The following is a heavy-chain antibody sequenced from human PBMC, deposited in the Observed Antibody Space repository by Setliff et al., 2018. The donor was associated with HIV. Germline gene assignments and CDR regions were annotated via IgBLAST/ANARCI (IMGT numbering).Heavy chain of an antibody. CDR1: GGTFSSYA. D-gene: IGHD3-22*01. J-gene: IGHJ6*02. CDR3: ARDLYYYDSSGYYPGNYYGMDV. V-gene: IGHV1-69*13. CDR2: IILLFGTP. Sequence: VASVKVSCKASGGTFSSYAISWVRQAPGQGLEWMGGIILLFGTPNYAQKFQGRVTITADESTSTAYVELSSLRSEDTAVYYCARDLYYYDSSGYYPGNYYGMDVWGQGTTVTVSS.